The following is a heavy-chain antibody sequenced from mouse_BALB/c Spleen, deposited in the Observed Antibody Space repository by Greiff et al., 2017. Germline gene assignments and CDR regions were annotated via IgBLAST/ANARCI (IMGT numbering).Heavy chain of an antibody. Sequence: VQLQQPGAELVKPGAPVKLSCKASGYTFTSYWMNWVKQRPGRGLEWIGRIDPSDSETHYNQKFKGKATLTVDESSSTAYMQLSSLTSEDSAVYYCARPYYGYDWFAYWGQGTLVTVSA. CDR2: IDPSDSET. J-gene: IGHJ3*01. D-gene: IGHD2-9*01. V-gene: IGHV1-69*02. CDR3: ARPYYGYDWFAY. CDR1: GYTFTSYW.